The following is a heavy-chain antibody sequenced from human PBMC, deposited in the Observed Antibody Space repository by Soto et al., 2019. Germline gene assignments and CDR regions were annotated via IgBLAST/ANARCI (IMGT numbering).Heavy chain of an antibody. J-gene: IGHJ5*02. CDR3: ARHHGPTTSENWFDP. CDR1: GYTFFTYD. V-gene: IGHV1-18*01. D-gene: IGHD5-12*01. Sequence: QVHLVQSGVEVKTPGASVKVSCQASGYTFFTYDISWVRQAPGQGLEWMGWISTYSGDTKYAQKFQGRVTMTTDTSTPTADLELRSLRSADAAVYYCARHHGPTTSENWFDPWGQGTLVTVSS. CDR2: ISTYSGDT.